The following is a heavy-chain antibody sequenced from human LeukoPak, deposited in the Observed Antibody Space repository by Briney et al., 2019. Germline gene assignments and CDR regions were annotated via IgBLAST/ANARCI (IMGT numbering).Heavy chain of an antibody. CDR3: ARDHVHRLLWFGETQTNWFDP. D-gene: IGHD3-10*01. J-gene: IGHJ5*02. CDR1: GYTFTSYG. CDR2: ISGYNGYT. V-gene: IGHV1-18*01. Sequence: GASVKVSCKASGYTFTSYGIYWVRQAPGQGLEWMGWISGYNGYTNYAQKLQGRVTMTTDTSTSTAYMELRSLRPDDTAVYYCARDHVHRLLWFGETQTNWFDPWGQGTPVTVSS.